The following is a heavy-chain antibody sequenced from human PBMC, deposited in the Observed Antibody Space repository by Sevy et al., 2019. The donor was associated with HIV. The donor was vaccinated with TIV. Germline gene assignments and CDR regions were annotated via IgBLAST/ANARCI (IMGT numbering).Heavy chain of an antibody. Sequence: SETLSLTCTVSGDSISGYFWSWIRQPPGKGLEWIGYFYDSASTNYNPSLKSRVTISVDTTKNQVSLKVRSLTAADTAVYYCARGIAAPRGMDVWGQGTTVTVSS. J-gene: IGHJ6*02. CDR3: ARGIAAPRGMDV. CDR1: GDSISGYF. D-gene: IGHD6-13*01. V-gene: IGHV4-59*01. CDR2: FYDSAST.